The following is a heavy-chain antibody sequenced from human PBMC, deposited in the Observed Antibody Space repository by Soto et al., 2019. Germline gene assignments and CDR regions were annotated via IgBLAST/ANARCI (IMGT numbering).Heavy chain of an antibody. CDR3: ENESANGADRYYFDY. CDR2: ISGGGDSI. D-gene: IGHD2-8*01. V-gene: IGHV3-23*01. CDR1: GCSFSSYA. J-gene: IGHJ4*02. Sequence: GGSLRRSCAACGCSFSSYAMTWVRQAPGKGLEWVSAISGGGDSIYYADSVKGRFTISRDQSKNTLYLQMHSLRAEDTAVYFCENESANGADRYYFDYWGQGTRVTVSS.